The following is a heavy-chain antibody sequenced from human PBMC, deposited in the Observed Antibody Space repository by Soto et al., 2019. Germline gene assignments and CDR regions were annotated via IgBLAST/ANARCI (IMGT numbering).Heavy chain of an antibody. Sequence: SETLSLTCTVSGGSISSGDYYWSWIRQPPGKGLEWIGYIYYSGSTYYNPSLKSRFTISRDNAKNSVSLQMNTLRVEDTAVYYCAREDSIIIPAVSDFWGQGTLVTVSS. J-gene: IGHJ4*01. D-gene: IGHD2-2*01. V-gene: IGHV4-30-4*01. CDR3: AREDSIIIPAVSDF. CDR1: GGSISSGDYY. CDR2: IYYSGST.